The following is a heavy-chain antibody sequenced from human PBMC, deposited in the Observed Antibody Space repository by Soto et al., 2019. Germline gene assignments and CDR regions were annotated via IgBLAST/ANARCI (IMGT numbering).Heavy chain of an antibody. CDR1: GITFSNYV. D-gene: IGHD3-22*01. V-gene: IGHV3-23*01. J-gene: IGHJ4*02. CDR3: ATSYDSSGPFDH. Sequence: EVQLLEYGGGLVRAGGSLRLSCAASGITFSNYVMSWVRQAPGKGLEWVSTVSITGGSTHYADSVKGRFGISRDNSKNTIYLQMNTLRAEDTAVYYCATSYDSSGPFDHWGQGTLVTVSS. CDR2: VSITGGST.